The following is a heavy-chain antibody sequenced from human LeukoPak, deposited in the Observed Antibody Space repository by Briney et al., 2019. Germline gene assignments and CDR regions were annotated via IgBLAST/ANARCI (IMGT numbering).Heavy chain of an antibody. CDR1: GYTFANFG. D-gene: IGHD2-2*02. Sequence: ASVKVSCKVSGYTFANFGITWVRQAPGQGLEWMGWISVYNGNTNYAQNLQGRVTLTTDTSTSTAYMELRSLRSDDTALYYCARTCSSSCYMVHWGQGTLVTVSS. J-gene: IGHJ4*02. CDR2: ISVYNGNT. V-gene: IGHV1-18*01. CDR3: ARTCSSSCYMVH.